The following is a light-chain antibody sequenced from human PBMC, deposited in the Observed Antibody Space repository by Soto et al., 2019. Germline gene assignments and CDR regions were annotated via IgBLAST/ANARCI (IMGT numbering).Light chain of an antibody. Sequence: LCVSPGDRSTLYCRASQSISSKLAWYQKKHGQAPRLIXYGASTRATGIPVRFSGSGSGTELTLAITSLQSEGFAVDCYQEYDNGHPITFGGGTKVDIK. CDR2: GAS. V-gene: IGKV3-15*01. J-gene: IGKJ4*02. CDR3: QEYDNGHPIT. CDR1: QSISSK.